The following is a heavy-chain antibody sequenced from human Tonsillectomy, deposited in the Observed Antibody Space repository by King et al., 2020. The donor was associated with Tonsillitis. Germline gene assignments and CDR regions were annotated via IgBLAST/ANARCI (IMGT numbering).Heavy chain of an antibody. J-gene: IGHJ4*02. D-gene: IGHD3-10*01. CDR1: GFTFSSYW. V-gene: IGHV3-7*03. CDR2: IKQDGSEK. CDR3: ARKRGGRGSGRYYLYYVDY. Sequence: VQLVESGGGLVQPGGSLRLSCAASGFTFSSYWMSWVRQAPGKGLEWVANIKQDGSEKYYVDSVKGRFTISRDNAKNSLYLQMNSLRAEDTAVYYCARKRGGRGSGRYYLYYVDYWGQGTLVTVSS.